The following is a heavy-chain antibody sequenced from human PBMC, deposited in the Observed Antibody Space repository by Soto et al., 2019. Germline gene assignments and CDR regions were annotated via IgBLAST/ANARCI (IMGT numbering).Heavy chain of an antibody. V-gene: IGHV3-13*01. CDR2: IGTAGDT. Sequence: GGSLRLSCAASGFTFGSYDMHWVRQATGKGLEWVSAIGTAGDTYYPGSVKGRFTISRENAKNSLYLQMNSLRAGDTAVYYCARAVYYDFWSGYSSAFDIWGQGTMVTVSS. CDR3: ARAVYYDFWSGYSSAFDI. J-gene: IGHJ3*02. CDR1: GFTFGSYD. D-gene: IGHD3-3*01.